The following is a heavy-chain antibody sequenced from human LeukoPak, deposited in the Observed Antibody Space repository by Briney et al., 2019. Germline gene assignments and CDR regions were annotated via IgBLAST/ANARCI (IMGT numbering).Heavy chain of an antibody. Sequence: GGSLRLSCAASGFTFNNYNMNWVRQAPGKGLEWVSSISSSSIYIYYADSVKGRFTISRDNAKNSLYLQMNSLRAEDTAVYYCARDTAAAGTFDYWGQGTLVTVSS. CDR3: ARDTAAAGTFDY. V-gene: IGHV3-21*01. CDR2: ISSSSIYI. D-gene: IGHD6-13*01. J-gene: IGHJ4*02. CDR1: GFTFNNYN.